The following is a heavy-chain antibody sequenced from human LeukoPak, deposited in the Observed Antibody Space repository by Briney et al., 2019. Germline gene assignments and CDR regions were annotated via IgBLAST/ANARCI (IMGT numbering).Heavy chain of an antibody. Sequence: GGSLRLSCEASGSTFSSYAIRWVRQAPGTGLEWVSSIPGSGGATYYADSVRGRFSISRDSSKNTVYLQMNSLRDEDTAVYYCARARPWDSSRSYYFGMDVWGHGTPVTVSS. CDR2: IPGSGGAT. D-gene: IGHD3-22*01. CDR1: GSTFSSYA. J-gene: IGHJ6*02. V-gene: IGHV3-23*01. CDR3: ARARPWDSSRSYYFGMDV.